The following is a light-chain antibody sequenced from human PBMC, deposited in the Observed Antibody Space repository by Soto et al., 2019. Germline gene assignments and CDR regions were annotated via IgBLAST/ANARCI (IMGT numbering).Light chain of an antibody. CDR3: QQYNSLYT. CDR2: GAS. J-gene: IGKJ2*01. V-gene: IGKV3-20*01. CDR1: QSVSSSY. Sequence: EIVLTQSPGTLSLSPGERATLSCRASQSVSSSYLAWYQQKPGQSPRLLIYGASSRATGIPDRFSGSESGTEFTLTISSLQPDDFATYYCQQYNSLYTFGQGTKLDLK.